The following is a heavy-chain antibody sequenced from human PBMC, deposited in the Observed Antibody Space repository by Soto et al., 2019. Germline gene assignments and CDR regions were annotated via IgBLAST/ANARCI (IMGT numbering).Heavy chain of an antibody. CDR3: ARVRYGGSSYDY. J-gene: IGHJ4*02. CDR2: INLNGGST. CDR1: GYTFTSYY. Sequence: AAAKVFCTASGYTFTSYYMHWVRRAPGHGLEWMGVINLNGGSTSYAQKFQDRVTMTGDTATSTLYMELSSLRYEDTAVYYCARVRYGGSSYDYWGQGTLVTVSS. D-gene: IGHD2-15*01. V-gene: IGHV1-46*01.